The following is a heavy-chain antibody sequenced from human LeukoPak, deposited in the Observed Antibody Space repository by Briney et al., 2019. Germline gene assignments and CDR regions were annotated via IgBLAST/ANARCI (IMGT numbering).Heavy chain of an antibody. CDR2: INHSGST. D-gene: IGHD3-22*01. CDR3: ARGRPSSRRTYYYDSSGYYYFDY. J-gene: IGHJ4*02. Sequence: PSETLSLTCAVCGGSFSGYYWSWIRQPPGKGLEWIGEINHSGSTNYNPSLKSRVTISVDTSKNQFSLKLSSVTAADTAVYYCARGRPSSRRTYYYDSSGYYYFDYWGQGTLVTVSS. V-gene: IGHV4-34*01. CDR1: GGSFSGYY.